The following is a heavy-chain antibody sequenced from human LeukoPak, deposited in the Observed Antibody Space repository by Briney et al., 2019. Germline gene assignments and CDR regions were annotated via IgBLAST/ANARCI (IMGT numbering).Heavy chain of an antibody. D-gene: IGHD3-3*01. CDR2: IYSGGST. CDR3: AGAYYDFWSGYFDY. J-gene: IGHJ4*02. V-gene: IGHV3-66*02. Sequence: GGSLRLSCAASGFTVSGNYMTWVRQAPGKGLEWVSIIYSGGSTYYADSVKDRFTISRDNSKTTLYLQMNSLRAEDTAVYYCAGAYYDFWSGYFDYWGQGTLVTVSS. CDR1: GFTVSGNY.